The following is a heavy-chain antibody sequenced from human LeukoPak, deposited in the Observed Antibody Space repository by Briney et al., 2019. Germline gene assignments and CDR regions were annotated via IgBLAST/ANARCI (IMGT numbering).Heavy chain of an antibody. V-gene: IGHV1-46*01. D-gene: IGHD6-19*01. J-gene: IGHJ5*02. CDR3: ARTTIAVAGTGYGHEDNWFDP. CDR2: INPSGGST. Sequence: ASGKLSCKASGYTFTSYYMHWVRQAPGQGLEWRGIINPSGGSTSYAQKFQGRVTMTRDTSTSTVYMELSSLRSEDTAVYYCARTTIAVAGTGYGHEDNWFDPWGQGTLVTVSS. CDR1: GYTFTSYY.